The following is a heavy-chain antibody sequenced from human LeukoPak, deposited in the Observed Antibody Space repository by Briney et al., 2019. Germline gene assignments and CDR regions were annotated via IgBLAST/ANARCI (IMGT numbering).Heavy chain of an antibody. D-gene: IGHD5-24*01. V-gene: IGHV1-18*01. CDR1: GYTFSNYG. CDR3: ARGWLQPYWYFDL. Sequence: ASVKVSCKASGYTFSNYGISWVRQAPGQGLEWMGWISPYNGNTDYAQKLQGRVTMTTDTSTTTGYMELRSLRSVDTAVYYCARGWLQPYWYFDLWGRGTVVTVSS. CDR2: ISPYNGNT. J-gene: IGHJ2*01.